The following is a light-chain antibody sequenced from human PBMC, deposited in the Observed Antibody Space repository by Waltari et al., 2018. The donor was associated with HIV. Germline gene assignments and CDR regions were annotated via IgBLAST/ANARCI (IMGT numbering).Light chain of an antibody. CDR1: SSDVGGYNY. CDR3: SSYTSSSTLVV. CDR2: DVS. V-gene: IGLV2-14*01. Sequence: QSALTQPASVSGSPGQSITISCTGTSSDVGGYNYVSWSQQPPGKAPKLMIYDVSNRPSGVSNRFSGSKSGNTASLTISGLQAEDEADYYCSSYTSSSTLVVFGGGTKLTVL. J-gene: IGLJ2*01.